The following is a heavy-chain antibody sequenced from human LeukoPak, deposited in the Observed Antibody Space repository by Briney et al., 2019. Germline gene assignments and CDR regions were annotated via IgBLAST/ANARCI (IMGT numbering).Heavy chain of an antibody. CDR2: IRYDGSNK. V-gene: IGHV3-30*02. CDR1: GFTFSSCG. J-gene: IGHJ4*02. D-gene: IGHD3-16*02. Sequence: PGGSLRLSCAASGFTFSSCGMHWVRQAPGKGLEWVAFIRYDGSNKYYADSVKGRFTISRDNSKNTLYLQMNSLRAEDTAVYYCAKDPRWGIYDYVWGSYRFTYFDYWGQGTLVTVSS. CDR3: AKDPRWGIYDYVWGSYRFTYFDY.